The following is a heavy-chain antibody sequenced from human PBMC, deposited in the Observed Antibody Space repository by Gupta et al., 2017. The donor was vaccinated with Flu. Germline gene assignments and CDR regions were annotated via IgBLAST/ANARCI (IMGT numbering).Heavy chain of an antibody. V-gene: IGHV4-39*01. CDR3: ARSGDYFDT. J-gene: IGHJ4*02. Sequence: QLQLQESGPGLVKPSATLSLTCTVTGGSTTSSSHYWSWIRQPPGKCLEYIGSVYYVGSTYHNPSLQSRVTISIDTSKNQFSLQMTSVTAADTAVYYCARSGDYFDTWGQGALVTVSS. D-gene: IGHD4-17*01. CDR2: VYYVGST. CDR1: GGSTTSSSHY.